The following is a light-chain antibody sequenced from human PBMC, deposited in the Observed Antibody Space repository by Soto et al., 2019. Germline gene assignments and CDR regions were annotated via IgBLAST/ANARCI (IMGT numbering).Light chain of an antibody. CDR1: SSDIGAYNY. Sequence: QSVLTQPASVSGSPGQSITISCTGTSSDIGAYNYVSWYQQHPGKAPKLMIYGVTNRPSRVSNRFSGSKSGNTASLTISGLQAEDEADYYCSSYTTSSTLGFGGGTKLTVL. CDR3: SSYTTSSTLG. J-gene: IGLJ2*01. CDR2: GVT. V-gene: IGLV2-14*01.